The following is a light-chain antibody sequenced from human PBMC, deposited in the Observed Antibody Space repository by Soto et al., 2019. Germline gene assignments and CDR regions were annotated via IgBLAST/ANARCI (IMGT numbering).Light chain of an antibody. V-gene: IGKV3-20*01. CDR2: AAS. CDR3: QQQGT. J-gene: IGKJ2*01. Sequence: EIVLTQSPGTLSLSPGERATLSCRARRGLSSSYVVWYQQKPGQAPRLLIYAASRRATGIPDRFSGSGSATEYTLTISRLEPEDFAVYYCQQQGTFGQGTKLEIK. CDR1: RGLSSSY.